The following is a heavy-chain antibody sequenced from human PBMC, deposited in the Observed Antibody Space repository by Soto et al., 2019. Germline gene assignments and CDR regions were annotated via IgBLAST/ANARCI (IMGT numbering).Heavy chain of an antibody. V-gene: IGHV4-34*01. J-gene: IGHJ4*02. Sequence: QVQLQQWGAGMLKPSETLSLTCVVHGGSFSGYYWSWIRQPPGEGLEWIGEITHTSEINYNPSLKSRATMSVDPSRNQISLRLTSATATDTAVYYCARGGGGYARGFDLWGQGTLVTISS. CDR2: ITHTSEI. CDR3: ARGGGGYARGFDL. CDR1: GGSFSGYY. D-gene: IGHD1-26*01.